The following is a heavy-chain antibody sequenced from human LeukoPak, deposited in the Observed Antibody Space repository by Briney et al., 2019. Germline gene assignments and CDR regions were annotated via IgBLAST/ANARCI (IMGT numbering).Heavy chain of an antibody. V-gene: IGHV1-18*01. CDR1: GYTFTSYG. J-gene: IGHJ4*02. CDR3: AREDYYDSGSNDY. D-gene: IGHD3-22*01. CDR2: ISAYNGNT. Sequence: GASVKVSCKASGYTFTSYGISWVRQAPGQGLEWMGWISAYNGNTNYAQKFQGRVTITRNTSISTAYMELSSLRSEDTAVYYCAREDYYDSGSNDYWGQGTLVTVSS.